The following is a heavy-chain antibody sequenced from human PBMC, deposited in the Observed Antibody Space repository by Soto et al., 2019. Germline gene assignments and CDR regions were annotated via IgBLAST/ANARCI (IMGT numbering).Heavy chain of an antibody. Sequence: QVQLQESGPGLVKPSQTLSLTCTVSGGSISSGGYYWSWIRQHPGKGLEWIGYIYYSGSTYYNPSLKSRVTISVDTSKNQFSLKLSSVTAADTAVYYCARDRRDGYNYDTYYYGMDVWGQGTTVTVSS. CDR2: IYYSGST. CDR3: ARDRRDGYNYDTYYYGMDV. D-gene: IGHD5-12*01. CDR1: GGSISSGGYY. V-gene: IGHV4-31*03. J-gene: IGHJ6*02.